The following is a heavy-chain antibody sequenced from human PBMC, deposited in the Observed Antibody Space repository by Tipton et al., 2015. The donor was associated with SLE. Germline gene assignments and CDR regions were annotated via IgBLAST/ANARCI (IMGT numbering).Heavy chain of an antibody. CDR2: IYYSGST. J-gene: IGHJ4*02. D-gene: IGHD4-17*01. V-gene: IGHV4-61*08. Sequence: LRLSCTVSGGSISSGGYYWSWIRQHPGKGLEWIGYIYYSGSTNYNPSLKSRVTISVDTSKNQFSLKLSSVTAADTAVYYCARDHDGDLDYWGQGTLVTVSS. CDR1: GGSISSGGYY. CDR3: ARDHDGDLDY.